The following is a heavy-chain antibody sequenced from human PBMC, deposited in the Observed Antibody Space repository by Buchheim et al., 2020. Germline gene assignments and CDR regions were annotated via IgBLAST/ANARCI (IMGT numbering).Heavy chain of an antibody. D-gene: IGHD3-3*01. Sequence: QVQLQELGPGLVKPSETLSLTCTVSGGSINNYYWSWIRQPPGKGLEWIGYIYYTGSTNYNPSLKSRVTISVDTSKNQFSLKLSTVTAADTAIYYCARDTITIFGQLDAFDIWGQGT. CDR3: ARDTITIFGQLDAFDI. CDR1: GGSINNYY. V-gene: IGHV4-59*01. J-gene: IGHJ3*02. CDR2: IYYTGST.